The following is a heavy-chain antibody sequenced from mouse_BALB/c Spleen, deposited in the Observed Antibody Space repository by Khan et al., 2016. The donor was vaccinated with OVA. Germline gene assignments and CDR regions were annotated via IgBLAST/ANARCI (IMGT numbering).Heavy chain of an antibody. CDR2: ISYSGGT. V-gene: IGHV3-2*02. Sequence: VQLQQSGPGLVKPSQSLSLTCTVTGYSITSGYAWNWIRQFPGNKLEWMGYISYSGGTSYNPSLTSRISIPRDTSKNQFFLQLNSVTTEDTATYYCARGNYYGYYFDYWGQGTTLTVSS. CDR1: GYSITSGYA. CDR3: ARGNYYGYYFDY. J-gene: IGHJ2*01. D-gene: IGHD1-1*01.